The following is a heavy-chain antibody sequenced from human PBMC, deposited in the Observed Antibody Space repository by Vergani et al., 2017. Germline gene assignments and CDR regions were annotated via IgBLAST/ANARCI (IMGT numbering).Heavy chain of an antibody. CDR1: GGSFSGYY. V-gene: IGHV4-34*01. CDR3: AKDQVAARPSPLDY. D-gene: IGHD6-6*01. CDR2: INHSGST. J-gene: IGHJ4*02. Sequence: QVQLQQWGAGLLKPSETLSLTCAVYGGSFSGYYWSWIRQPPGKGLEWIGEINHSGSTNYNPSLKSRVTISVDTSKNQFSLKLSSVTAADTAVYYCAKDQVAARPSPLDYWGQGTLVTVSS.